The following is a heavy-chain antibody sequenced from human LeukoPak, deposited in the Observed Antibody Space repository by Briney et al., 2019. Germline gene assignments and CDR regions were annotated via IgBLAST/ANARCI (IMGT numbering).Heavy chain of an antibody. J-gene: IGHJ5*02. V-gene: IGHV1-69*13. CDR2: IIPIFGTA. D-gene: IGHD3-3*01. CDR3: ARRVADFRGSLAWSDP. Sequence: ASVKVSCKASGGTFSSYAISWVRQAPGQGLEWMGGIIPIFGTANYAQKFQGRVTITADESTSTAYMELSSLRSEDTAVYYCARRVADFRGSLAWSDPWGQGTLVTVSS. CDR1: GGTFSSYA.